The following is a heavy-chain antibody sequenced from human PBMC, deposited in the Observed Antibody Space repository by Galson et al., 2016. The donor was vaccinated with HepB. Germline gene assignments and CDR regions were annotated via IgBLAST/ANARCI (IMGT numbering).Heavy chain of an antibody. V-gene: IGHV3-30*18. Sequence: SLRLSCAASGFTFSNYGMHWVRQAPAKGLEWVAADSMDGRRKFYADSVKGRFTISRDNSNNMLFLQMSSLRAADTAVYYCAKRHEYCPAVGCSVDYWGQGTLVTVSS. CDR3: AKRHEYCPAVGCSVDY. J-gene: IGHJ4*02. D-gene: IGHD2/OR15-2a*01. CDR1: GFTFSNYG. CDR2: DSMDGRRK.